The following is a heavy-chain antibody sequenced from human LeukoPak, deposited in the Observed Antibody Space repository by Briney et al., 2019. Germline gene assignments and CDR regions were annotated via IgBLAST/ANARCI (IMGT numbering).Heavy chain of an antibody. CDR1: GLTVSSNY. V-gene: IGHV3-30*18. CDR3: AKNGDRGAYCSGGSCYPYYYYMDV. J-gene: IGHJ6*03. Sequence: PGGSLRLSCAASGLTVSSNYMNWVRQAPGKGLEWVAVISYDGSNKYYADSVKGRFTISRDNSKNTLSLQMNSLRAEDTAIYYCAKNGDRGAYCSGGSCYPYYYYMDVWGKGTTVTISS. CDR2: ISYDGSNK. D-gene: IGHD2-15*01.